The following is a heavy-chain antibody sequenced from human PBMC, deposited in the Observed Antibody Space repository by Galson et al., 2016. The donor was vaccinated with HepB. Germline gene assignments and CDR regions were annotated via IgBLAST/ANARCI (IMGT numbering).Heavy chain of an antibody. CDR1: GFIFSNYA. CDR2: LLGGGDTT. CDR3: VKDDKCNVDY. D-gene: IGHD2/OR15-2a*01. V-gene: IGHV3-23*01. J-gene: IGHJ4*02. Sequence: SLRLSCAASGFIFSNYAMSWVRQAPGKGLEWVSGLLGGGDTTYYAESAKGRFTISRDNSKNTLYLQMNNLRAEDTAVYYCVKDDKCNVDYWGQGSLVTVSS.